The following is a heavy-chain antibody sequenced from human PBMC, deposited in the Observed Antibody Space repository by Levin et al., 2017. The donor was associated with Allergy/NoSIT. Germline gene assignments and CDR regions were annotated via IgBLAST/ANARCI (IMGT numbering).Heavy chain of an antibody. D-gene: IGHD2/OR15-2a*01. CDR1: GFAFTSSA. V-gene: IGHV3-23*01. CDR3: AKDYISYDYYGLDV. CDR2: ITGSGDTT. Sequence: QSGGSLRLSCAASGFAFTSSAMSWVRQAPGKGLEWVSAITGSGDTTYYPDSVKGRFTISRDNFRSTLYLQMNILRAEDTAVYYCAKDYISYDYYGLDVWGQGTTVTVSS. J-gene: IGHJ6*02.